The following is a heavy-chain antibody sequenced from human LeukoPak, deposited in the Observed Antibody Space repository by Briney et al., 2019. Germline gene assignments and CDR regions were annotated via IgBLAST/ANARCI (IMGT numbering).Heavy chain of an antibody. D-gene: IGHD3-9*01. Sequence: PSETLSLTCTVSGDSIRNYYWSWIRQPPGKGLEWIRHIYYTGSTNYNPSLKSRVTISVDTSKNQFSLKLTSVTAADTAVYFCARGHYDILTGPMGTFDYWGQGTLVTVSS. CDR3: ARGHYDILTGPMGTFDY. V-gene: IGHV4-59*01. CDR1: GDSIRNYY. J-gene: IGHJ4*02. CDR2: IYYTGST.